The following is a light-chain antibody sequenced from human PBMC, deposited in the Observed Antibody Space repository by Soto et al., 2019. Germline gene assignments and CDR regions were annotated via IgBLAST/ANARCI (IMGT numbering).Light chain of an antibody. V-gene: IGLV1-47*01. CDR3: AAWDDGLNWV. Sequence: QSVLTQPPSASGTPGQRVTISCSGSSSNIGSNYVYWYQQLPGTAPKLLIYRNNQRPSGVPDRFSGSKSGTSASLAISGLRSEDEADYYCAAWDDGLNWVFGGGTKLTVL. CDR2: RNN. J-gene: IGLJ3*02. CDR1: SSNIGSNY.